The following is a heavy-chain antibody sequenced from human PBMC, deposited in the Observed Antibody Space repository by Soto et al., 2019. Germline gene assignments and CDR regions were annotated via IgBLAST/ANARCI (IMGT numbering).Heavy chain of an antibody. D-gene: IGHD3-3*01. Sequence: EVHLLESGGGLVQPGGSLRLSCAASGFSFDNYAMTWVRQAPGKGLEWVSAVSGSGDTTYYADSVRGRFTISRDNSTNTVSLHTTSLRAEDTAVYYCARVALFTIFGVAWFDCWGQGALVTVSS. CDR2: VSGSGDTT. CDR3: ARVALFTIFGVAWFDC. J-gene: IGHJ4*02. V-gene: IGHV3-23*01. CDR1: GFSFDNYA.